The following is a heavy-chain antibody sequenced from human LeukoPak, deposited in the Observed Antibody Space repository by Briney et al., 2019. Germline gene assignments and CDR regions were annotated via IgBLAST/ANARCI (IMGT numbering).Heavy chain of an antibody. J-gene: IGHJ3*02. D-gene: IGHD2-2*01. CDR2: IYYFGST. Sequence: PSETLSLTCIVSGGSISSNSWYWGWIRQPPGKGLEWIGTIYYFGSTNYNPSLKSRVTISVDRSKSQFSLKLSSVTAADTAVYYCARQYQPSEIVVPGAFDIWGQGTMVTVSS. CDR3: ARQYQPSEIVVPGAFDI. CDR1: GGSISSNSWY. V-gene: IGHV4-39*01.